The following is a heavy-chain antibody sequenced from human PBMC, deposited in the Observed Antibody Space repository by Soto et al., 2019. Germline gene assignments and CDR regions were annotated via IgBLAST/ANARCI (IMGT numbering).Heavy chain of an antibody. CDR2: INHSGST. D-gene: IGHD3-3*01. J-gene: IGHJ3*02. CDR3: ATTGAYYDFWSGYPFDI. Sequence: SETLSLTCAVYGGSFSGYYWSWIRQPPGKGPEWIGEINHSGSTNYNPCLKSRVTISVDTSKIQFSLQLSSVTAADTAVYYCATTGAYYDFWSGYPFDIWGQGTMVTVSS. CDR1: GGSFSGYY. V-gene: IGHV4-34*01.